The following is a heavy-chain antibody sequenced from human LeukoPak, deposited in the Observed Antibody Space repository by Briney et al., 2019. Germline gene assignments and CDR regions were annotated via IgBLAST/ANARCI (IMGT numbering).Heavy chain of an antibody. D-gene: IGHD3-3*01. Sequence: PSETLSLTCTVSGYSISSGYYWGWIRQPPGKGLEWIGSIYHSGSTYYNPSLKSRVTISVDTSKNQFSLKLSSVTAADTAVYYCARIITIFGVVPGALDVWGKGTTVTVSS. V-gene: IGHV4-38-2*02. CDR2: IYHSGST. CDR1: GYSISSGYY. J-gene: IGHJ6*04. CDR3: ARIITIFGVVPGALDV.